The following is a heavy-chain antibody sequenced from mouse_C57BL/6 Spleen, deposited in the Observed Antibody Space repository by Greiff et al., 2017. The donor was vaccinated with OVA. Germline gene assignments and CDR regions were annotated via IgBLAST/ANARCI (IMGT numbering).Heavy chain of an antibody. CDR1: GYSFTDYN. CDR3: ARGDDGYYVRDFDV. J-gene: IGHJ1*03. CDR2: INPNYGTT. V-gene: IGHV1-39*01. Sequence: EVKLVESGPELVKPGASVKISCKASGYSFTDYNMNWVKQSNGKSLEWIGVINPNYGTTSYNQKFKGKATLTVDQSSSTAYMQLNSLTSEDSAVYYCARGDDGYYVRDFDVWGTGTTVTVSS. D-gene: IGHD2-3*01.